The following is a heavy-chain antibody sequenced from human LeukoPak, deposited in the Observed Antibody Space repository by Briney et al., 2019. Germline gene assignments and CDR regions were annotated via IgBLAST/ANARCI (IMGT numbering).Heavy chain of an antibody. CDR3: ERDGYCSSTSCYYFDY. CDR1: GFTFSNYW. Sequence: GGSLRLSCAASGFTFSNYWIHWVRQAPGKGLVWVSRINSDGSSTSYADSVKGRFTISRDNAKNTLYLQMNSLRAEDTAVYYCERDGYCSSTSCYYFDYWGQGTLVTVSS. CDR2: INSDGSST. D-gene: IGHD2-2*01. V-gene: IGHV3-74*01. J-gene: IGHJ4*02.